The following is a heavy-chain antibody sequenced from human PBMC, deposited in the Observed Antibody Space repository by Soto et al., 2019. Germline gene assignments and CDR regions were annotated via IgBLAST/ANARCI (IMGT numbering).Heavy chain of an antibody. D-gene: IGHD3-10*02. CDR3: AKYVTLFYAFSYSFDF. Sequence: GGSLRLSCAASGFTFSSYGLHWVRQAPGKGLEWVAVISYDGSNKYYADSVKGRFTISRDNSKNTLYLQMNSLRAEDTAVYYCAKYVTLFYAFSYSFDFWGRGTLVTVSA. V-gene: IGHV3-30*18. CDR2: ISYDGSNK. CDR1: GFTFSSYG. J-gene: IGHJ4*02.